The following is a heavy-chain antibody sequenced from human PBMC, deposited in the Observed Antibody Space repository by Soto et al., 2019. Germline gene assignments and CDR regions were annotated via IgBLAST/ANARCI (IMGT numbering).Heavy chain of an antibody. CDR1: GDTFTNNA. V-gene: IGHV1-3*01. CDR3: ARDQGLCSGGSCWGYFDY. D-gene: IGHD2-15*01. Sequence: GASVKASCKSSGDTFTNNAIHWVRQAPGQRLEWMGWINAANGNTKYSQKFQGRVTITRDTSASTAYMELSSLRSEDTAVYYCARDQGLCSGGSCWGYFDYWGQGTLVTVSS. J-gene: IGHJ4*02. CDR2: INAANGNT.